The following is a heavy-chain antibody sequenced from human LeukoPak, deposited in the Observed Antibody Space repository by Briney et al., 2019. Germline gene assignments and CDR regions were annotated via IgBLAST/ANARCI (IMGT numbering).Heavy chain of an antibody. Sequence: GASVKVSCKASGYTFTSYGISWVRQAPGQGLEWMGGIIPIFGTANYAQKFQGRVTITTDESTSTAYMELSSLRSEDTAVYYCAREHIAGEYYFDYWGQGTLVTVSS. CDR1: GYTFTSYG. CDR3: AREHIAGEYYFDY. CDR2: IIPIFGTA. J-gene: IGHJ4*02. V-gene: IGHV1-69*05. D-gene: IGHD6-13*01.